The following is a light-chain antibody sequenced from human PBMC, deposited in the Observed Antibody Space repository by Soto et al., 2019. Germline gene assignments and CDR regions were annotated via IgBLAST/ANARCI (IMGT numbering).Light chain of an antibody. J-gene: IGLJ2*01. CDR2: GNS. V-gene: IGLV1-40*01. Sequence: QSDLTQPPSASGAPGQRVTISCTGSSSNIGAGYDVHWYQQFPGTAPKLLIYGNSNRPSGVPARFSGSKSGSSASLAITGLQAADEADYYCQSYDSSLTGPKVLFGGGTKLTVL. CDR3: QSYDSSLTGPKVL. CDR1: SSNIGAGYD.